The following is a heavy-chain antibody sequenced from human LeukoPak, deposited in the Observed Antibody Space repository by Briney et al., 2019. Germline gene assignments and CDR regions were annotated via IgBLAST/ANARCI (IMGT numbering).Heavy chain of an antibody. Sequence: GGSLRLSCFASGFRLSNYNMNWVRQAPGKGLEWVSGISSSSSYIFYGDSVKGRFTISRDNDKNSLYLQMNSLRAEDTAVYYCARDQGYVDYGDPTPFDYWGQGTLVTVSS. V-gene: IGHV3-21*01. CDR3: ARDQGYVDYGDPTPFDY. CDR1: GFRLSNYN. J-gene: IGHJ4*02. D-gene: IGHD4-17*01. CDR2: ISSSSSYI.